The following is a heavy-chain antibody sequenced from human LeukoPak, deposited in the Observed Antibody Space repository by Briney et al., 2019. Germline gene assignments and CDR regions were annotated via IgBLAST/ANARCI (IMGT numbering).Heavy chain of an antibody. Sequence: SETLSLTCTVSGGSISTSSYYWGWVRQPPGKGLEWIGNIFYSGSTNYNPSLKSRVTISVDTSKNQFSLKLSSVTAADTAVYYCATLKRGALGYWGQGTLVTVSS. J-gene: IGHJ4*02. CDR1: GGSISTSSYY. CDR2: IFYSGST. V-gene: IGHV4-39*07. CDR3: ATLKRGALGY. D-gene: IGHD3-10*01.